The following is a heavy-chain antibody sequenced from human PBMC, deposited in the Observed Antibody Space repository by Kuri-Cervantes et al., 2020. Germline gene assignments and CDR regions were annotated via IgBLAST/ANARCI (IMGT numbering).Heavy chain of an antibody. CDR3: ARGGKTYYYGSGSYSYFDY. CDR1: GYSISSGYY. D-gene: IGHD3-10*01. V-gene: IGHV4-38-2*01. J-gene: IGHJ4*02. Sequence: GSLRLSCAVSGYSISSGYYWGWIRQPPGKGLEWIGSIYHSGSTYYNPSLKSRVTISVDTSKNQFSLKLSSVTAADTAVYYCARGGKTYYYGSGSYSYFDYWGQGTLVTVSS. CDR2: IYHSGST.